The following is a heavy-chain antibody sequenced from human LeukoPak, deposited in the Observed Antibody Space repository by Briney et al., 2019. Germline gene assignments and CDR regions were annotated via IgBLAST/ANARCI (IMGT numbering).Heavy chain of an antibody. CDR1: GYTLTELS. CDR2: FDPEDGET. Sequence: VASVKVSCKVSGYTLTELSMHWVRQAPGKGLEWMGGFDPEDGETIYAQKFQGRVTMTEGTSTDTAYMELSSLRSEDTAVYYCATGTRSGWVFDYWGQGTLVTVSS. D-gene: IGHD6-19*01. CDR3: ATGTRSGWVFDY. V-gene: IGHV1-24*01. J-gene: IGHJ4*02.